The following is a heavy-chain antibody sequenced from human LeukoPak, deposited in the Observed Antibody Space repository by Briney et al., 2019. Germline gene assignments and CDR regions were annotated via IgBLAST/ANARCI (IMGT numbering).Heavy chain of an antibody. CDR3: ARGGSYDFWSGHYTEGGFDP. J-gene: IGHJ5*02. V-gene: IGHV4-30-2*01. D-gene: IGHD3-3*01. CDR2: IYHSGST. Sequence: PSETLSLTCSVSGDSITSGGYSWNWIRQPPGKGLEWIGHIYHSGSTSYCPSLKTRLTISVDRSKNQFSLRLSSVTAADTAVYYCARGGSYDFWSGHYTEGGFDPWGQGTLVTVSS. CDR1: GDSITSGGYS.